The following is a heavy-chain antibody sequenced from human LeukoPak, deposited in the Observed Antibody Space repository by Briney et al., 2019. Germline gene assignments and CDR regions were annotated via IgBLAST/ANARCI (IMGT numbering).Heavy chain of an antibody. J-gene: IGHJ4*02. V-gene: IGHV4-34*01. D-gene: IGHD5-24*01. CDR2: INHGGGT. Sequence: SETLSLTCAVYGGSFSYYYWSWIRQSPGKGLEWIGEINHGGGTTYSPSLKSRLTISVDTSKNQFFLSLRPMITPVTAVYYCARGGRDGRSDFEFWGQGNLVTVSS. CDR3: ARGGRDGRSDFEF. CDR1: GGSFSYYY.